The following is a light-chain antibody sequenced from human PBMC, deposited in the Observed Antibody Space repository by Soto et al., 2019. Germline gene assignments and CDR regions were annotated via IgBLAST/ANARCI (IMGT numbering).Light chain of an antibody. J-gene: IGLJ1*01. V-gene: IGLV2-8*01. CDR1: SSDVGGYNY. Sequence: QSVLTQPPSASGSPGQSVTISCTGTSSDVGGYNYVSWYQQHPGKAPKLMIYGVTKRPSGVPDRFSGSKSGNTASLTVSGLQAEDEACYYCSSYAGSNNYVFGTGTKLTVL. CDR2: GVT. CDR3: SSYAGSNNYV.